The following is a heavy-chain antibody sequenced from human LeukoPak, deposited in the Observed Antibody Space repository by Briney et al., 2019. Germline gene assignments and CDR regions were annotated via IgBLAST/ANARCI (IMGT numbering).Heavy chain of an antibody. D-gene: IGHD3-22*01. CDR2: IRYDGSNK. Sequence: PGGSLRLSCAASGFTFSSYGMHWVRQAPGKGLEWVAFIRYDGSNKYYADSVKGRFTIPGDNSKNTLYLQMNSLTADDTAVYYCAKPSRPYYYESSGSYFDYWGQGTLVTVSS. CDR1: GFTFSSYG. CDR3: AKPSRPYYYESSGSYFDY. V-gene: IGHV3-30*02. J-gene: IGHJ4*02.